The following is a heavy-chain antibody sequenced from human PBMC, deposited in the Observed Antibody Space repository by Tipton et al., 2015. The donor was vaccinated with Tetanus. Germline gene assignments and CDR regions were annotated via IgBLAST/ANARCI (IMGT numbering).Heavy chain of an antibody. CDR2: IKSDGTKT. CDR1: GFSFRSYW. Sequence: SLRLSCAASGFSFRSYWMHWVRQSPGKGLVWVSRIKSDGTKTTYADSVKGRFTISRDNAKNTLYLQMDNLRAEDTAVYYCAKELNWNLRYFQHWGQGPVVPVSS. CDR3: AKELNWNLRYFQH. D-gene: IGHD1-1*01. J-gene: IGHJ1*01. V-gene: IGHV3-74*03.